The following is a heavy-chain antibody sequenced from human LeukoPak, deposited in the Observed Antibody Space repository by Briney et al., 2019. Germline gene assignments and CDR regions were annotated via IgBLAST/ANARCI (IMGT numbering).Heavy chain of an antibody. Sequence: GGSLRLFCAASGFTFSSYWMSWVRQAPGKGLEWVANIKQDGSEKYYVDSVKGRFTISRDNANNTLYLQMNSLRAEDTAVYYCARHPTLYPDWGQGTLVTVSS. CDR2: IKQDGSEK. D-gene: IGHD2-8*01. CDR3: ARHPTLYPD. J-gene: IGHJ4*02. CDR1: GFTFSSYW. V-gene: IGHV3-7*02.